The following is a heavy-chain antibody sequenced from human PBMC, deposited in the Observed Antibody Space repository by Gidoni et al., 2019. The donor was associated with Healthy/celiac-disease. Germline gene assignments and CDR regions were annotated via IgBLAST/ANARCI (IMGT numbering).Heavy chain of an antibody. Sequence: QEQLVQSGAEVKKPGASVKVSCKASGYTFTSYDINWVRQATGQGLECVGWMNPNSGNTAYAQKFQGRVTMTRNTSLSTSYMELSSLSSEDTAVYYCARGVRGRPNLSHYWGQGTLVTVSS. CDR1: GYTFTSYD. V-gene: IGHV1-8*01. CDR2: MNPNSGNT. D-gene: IGHD2-15*01. J-gene: IGHJ4*02. CDR3: ARGVRGRPNLSHY.